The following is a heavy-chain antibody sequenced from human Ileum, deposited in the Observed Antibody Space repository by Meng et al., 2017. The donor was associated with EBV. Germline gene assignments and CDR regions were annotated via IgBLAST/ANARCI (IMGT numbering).Heavy chain of an antibody. CDR2: VSYTGST. V-gene: IGHV4-61*01. CDR3: ARERGGGDRGIH. D-gene: IGHD2-21*02. CDR1: NDSVTSYNYY. Sequence: HVHRQWSGPGLVKPWETLSLTCFVSNDSVTSYNYYWTWIRQPPGKGLEWIGYVSYTGSTNYNSSLKRRVTISVDTSKNQFSLKLTSVTAADTAVYYCARERGGGDRGIHWGQGALVTVSS. J-gene: IGHJ4*02.